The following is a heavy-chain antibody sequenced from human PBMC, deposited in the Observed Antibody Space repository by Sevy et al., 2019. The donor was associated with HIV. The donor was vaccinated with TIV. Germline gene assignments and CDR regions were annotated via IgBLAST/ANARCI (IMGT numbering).Heavy chain of an antibody. CDR1: GFTFSTYG. CDR3: ANVLQIAVVPAAIDYYYGMDV. V-gene: IGHV3-30*02. J-gene: IGHJ6*02. D-gene: IGHD2-2*01. Sequence: GGSLRLSCAASGFTFSTYGMHWVRQAPGKGLEWVAFIRFDGTIQYYTDSVKGRLTISRENSKNTLYLQMNSLRAEETAVYFCANVLQIAVVPAAIDYYYGMDVWGQGTTVTVSS. CDR2: IRFDGTIQ.